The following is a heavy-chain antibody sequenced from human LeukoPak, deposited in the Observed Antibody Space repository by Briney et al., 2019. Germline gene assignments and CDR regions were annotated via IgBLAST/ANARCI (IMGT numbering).Heavy chain of an antibody. Sequence: PGESLKISCKGSGYSFTSYWIGWVRQMPGKGLEWMGIIYPGDSDTRYSPSFQGQVTISADKSISTAYLQWGSLKASDTAMYYCARHRPPGIAAAARYWFDPWGQGTLVTVSS. CDR2: IYPGDSDT. D-gene: IGHD6-13*01. CDR1: GYSFTSYW. CDR3: ARHRPPGIAAAARYWFDP. J-gene: IGHJ5*02. V-gene: IGHV5-51*01.